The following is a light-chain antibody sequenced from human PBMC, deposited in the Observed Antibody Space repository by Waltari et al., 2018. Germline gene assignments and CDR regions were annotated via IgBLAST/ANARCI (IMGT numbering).Light chain of an antibody. J-gene: IGKJ2*01. CDR1: QSVSRS. CDR2: GAS. V-gene: IGKV3-20*01. Sequence: IVLTQSPGTLSLSPGERATLSCRASQSVSRSLAWYQQKPGQAPKLLIYGASTRATGIPDRFSGSGSGTDFSLTISSLEPEDFAIYFCQQFGSSVLYTFGQGTKLEIK. CDR3: QQFGSSVLYT.